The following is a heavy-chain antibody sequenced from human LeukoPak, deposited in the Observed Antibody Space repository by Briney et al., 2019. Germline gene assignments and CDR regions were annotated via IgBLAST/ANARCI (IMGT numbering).Heavy chain of an antibody. J-gene: IGHJ5*02. CDR1: GYTLTSYD. CDR2: MNPNSGNT. V-gene: IGHV1-8*01. Sequence: ASVKVSCKASGYTLTSYDINWVRQATGQGLEWMGWMNPNSGNTGYAQKFQGRVTMTRNTSISTAYMELSSLRSEDTAVYYCARGPYCSGGSCYSGLGWFDPWGQGTLVTVSS. CDR3: ARGPYCSGGSCYSGLGWFDP. D-gene: IGHD2-15*01.